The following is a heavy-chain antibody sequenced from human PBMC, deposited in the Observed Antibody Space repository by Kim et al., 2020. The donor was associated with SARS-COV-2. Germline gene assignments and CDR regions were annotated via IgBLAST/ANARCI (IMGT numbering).Heavy chain of an antibody. J-gene: IGHJ4*02. CDR2: ISSSGSTI. V-gene: IGHV3-48*03. Sequence: GGSLRLSCAASGFTFSSYEMNWVRQAPGKGLEWVSYISSSGSTIYYADSVKGRFTISRDNAKNSLYLQMNSLRAEDTAVYYCARSYNWNDYVYWGQATLVIVSS. D-gene: IGHD1-1*01. CDR1: GFTFSSYE. CDR3: ARSYNWNDYVY.